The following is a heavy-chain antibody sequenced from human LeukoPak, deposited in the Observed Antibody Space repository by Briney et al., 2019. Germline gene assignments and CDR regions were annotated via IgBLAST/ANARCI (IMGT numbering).Heavy chain of an antibody. V-gene: IGHV3-23*01. D-gene: IGHD3-10*01. CDR3: ARVSGSYYNSYNWFDP. CDR1: GFTFSNSA. CDR2: ISGSGGST. Sequence: TGGSLRLSCAASGFTFSNSALSWVRQAPGKGLEWVSDISGSGGSTYYADSVKGRFTISRDNSKNTPYLQMNSLRAEDTAVYYCARVSGSYYNSYNWFDPWGQGTLVTVSS. J-gene: IGHJ5*02.